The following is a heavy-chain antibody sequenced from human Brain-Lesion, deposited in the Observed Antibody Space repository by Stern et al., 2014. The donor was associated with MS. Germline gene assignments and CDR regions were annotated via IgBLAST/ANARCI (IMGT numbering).Heavy chain of an antibody. CDR2: IYYIGST. D-gene: IGHD3-22*01. CDR3: ARGESSRYYYYFDD. V-gene: IGHV4-30-4*01. Sequence: VQLVESGPGLVKPSPTLSLTCNASGDSISSGDNYWSWIRQSPGKGLVGIGYIYYIGSTFYNPSLKSRVSITVDTSQNKFSLSLSSVTAADTAVYYCARGESSRYYYYFDDWGQGTLVTVSS. CDR1: GDSISSGDNY. J-gene: IGHJ4*02.